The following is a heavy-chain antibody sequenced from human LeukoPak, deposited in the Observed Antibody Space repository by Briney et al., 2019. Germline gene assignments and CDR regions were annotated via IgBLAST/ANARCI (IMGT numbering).Heavy chain of an antibody. V-gene: IGHV4-61*02. CDR2: INTSGST. CDR3: AREEGDYVWGSYRYLRY. CDR1: GCSISSDSYY. J-gene: IGHJ4*02. D-gene: IGHD3-16*02. Sequence: PSQTLSLTCTVSGCSISSDSYYWSWIRQPAGKGLEWIGRINTSGSTNYNPSLKSRVTISVATSKNQFSLKLSSVTAADTAVYYYAREEGDYVWGSYRYLRYWGQGTLVTVSS.